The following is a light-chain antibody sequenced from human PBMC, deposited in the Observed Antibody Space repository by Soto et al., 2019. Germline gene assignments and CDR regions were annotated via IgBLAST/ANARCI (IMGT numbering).Light chain of an antibody. CDR2: GAS. J-gene: IGKJ1*01. CDR3: QQYNNWPPTWT. CDR1: QTISSS. Sequence: EIVMTQSPATLSVSPGERATLSCRASQTISSSLAWYQKKPGQAPRLLIYGASTRATGIPARFSGSGSGTEFSLTISSLQSEDFAVYYCQQYNNWPPTWTFGQGTKVEIK. V-gene: IGKV3-15*01.